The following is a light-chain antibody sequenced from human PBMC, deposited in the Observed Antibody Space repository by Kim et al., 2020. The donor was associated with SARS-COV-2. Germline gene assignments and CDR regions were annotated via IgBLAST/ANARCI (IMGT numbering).Light chain of an antibody. CDR3: LQHNVYPLT. J-gene: IGKJ4*01. Sequence: DVQMTQSPSAMSASVGDSVTITCRASQAIGNYLVWFQQKPGKGPKRLIYAASTLESGVPSRFSGSGSGTEFTLTISSLQPEDSATYFCLQHNVYPLTFGLGTKVDIK. CDR1: QAIGNY. CDR2: AAS. V-gene: IGKV1-17*03.